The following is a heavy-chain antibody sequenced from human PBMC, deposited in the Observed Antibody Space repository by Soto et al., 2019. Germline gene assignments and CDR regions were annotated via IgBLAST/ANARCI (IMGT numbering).Heavy chain of an antibody. CDR1: GFTFSNYG. Sequence: QVQLVESGGGVVQPGRSLRLSCAASGFTFSNYGMHWVRQAPGKGLEWVALIWFDGNKKHYADSVKGRFTISRDNSKNTLYLQMDSLRGEDTAVYYCARGPPITTTVVGGPEFDPWGQGTLVTVSS. V-gene: IGHV3-33*08. CDR3: ARGPPITTTVVGGPEFDP. CDR2: IWFDGNKK. D-gene: IGHD3-22*01. J-gene: IGHJ5*02.